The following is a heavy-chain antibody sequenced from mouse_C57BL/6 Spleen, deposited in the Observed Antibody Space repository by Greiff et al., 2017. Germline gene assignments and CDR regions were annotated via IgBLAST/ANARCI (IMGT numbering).Heavy chain of an antibody. CDR3: ARRDYAEGDY. CDR1: GYTFTSYW. CDR2: IDPSDSYT. V-gene: IGHV1-69*01. J-gene: IGHJ2*01. D-gene: IGHD2-4*01. Sequence: QVQLQQPGAELVMPGASVKLSCKASGYTFTSYWLHWVKQRPGQGLEWIGEIDPSDSYTNYNQKFKGKSTLTVDKSSSTAYMQLSSLTSEDSAVYYCARRDYAEGDYWGQGTTLTVSS.